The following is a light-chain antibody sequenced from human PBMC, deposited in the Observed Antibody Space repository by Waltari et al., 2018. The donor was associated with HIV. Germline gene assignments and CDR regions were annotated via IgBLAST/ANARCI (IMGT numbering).Light chain of an antibody. CDR2: DAN. CDR1: SSDIATYNY. Sequence: QSALTQPASVSGSLGQSITISCIGTSSDIATYNYVSWYQHHPDKAHRLVIYDANSRPSGVPFRFSGSKSGNTASLTISGLQAEDEADYYCASYTITSTLVFGGGTKLTVL. CDR3: ASYTITSTLV. J-gene: IGLJ3*02. V-gene: IGLV2-14*01.